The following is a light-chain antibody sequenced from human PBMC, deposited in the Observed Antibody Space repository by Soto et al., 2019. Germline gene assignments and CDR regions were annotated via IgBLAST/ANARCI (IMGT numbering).Light chain of an antibody. Sequence: QSALTQPPSASGAPGQSVAISCTGTSTDVGGYNYVSWYQQQPGNAPKLMIYEVNKRPSGVPERCSCSKSGNTAYMTGSGLEDEDDADYSCSEYGGSSNVFGTGTKVTVL. CDR3: SEYGGSSNV. CDR2: EVN. J-gene: IGLJ1*01. V-gene: IGLV2-8*01. CDR1: STDVGGYNY.